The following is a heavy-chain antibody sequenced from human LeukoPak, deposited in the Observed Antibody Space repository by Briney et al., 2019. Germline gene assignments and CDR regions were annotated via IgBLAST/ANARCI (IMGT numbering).Heavy chain of an antibody. V-gene: IGHV1-24*01. CDR2: FSPENGEA. D-gene: IGHD6-6*01. Sequence: ASVKVSCTVSGYTLSEVSMHWVRQPPGKGLEWMGGFSPENGEAVYAQKVQGRVSMTDDTSTHTATMDLSSLRSQDTAVYFCATYLSSNSSLFDYWGQGTLITVSS. CDR3: ATYLSSNSSLFDY. J-gene: IGHJ4*02. CDR1: GYTLSEVS.